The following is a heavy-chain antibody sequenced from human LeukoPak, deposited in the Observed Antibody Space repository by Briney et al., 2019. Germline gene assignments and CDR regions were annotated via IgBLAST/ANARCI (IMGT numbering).Heavy chain of an antibody. J-gene: IGHJ4*02. Sequence: GGSLRLSCAASEFTFSSYAMSWVRQAPGKGLEWVSAISGSGSSTYYADSVKGRFTISRDNSNNTLYLQMNSLRAEDTALYYCAKRDGYNSNPLKDWGQGTLDTVSS. V-gene: IGHV3-23*01. CDR1: EFTFSSYA. D-gene: IGHD5-24*01. CDR3: AKRDGYNSNPLKD. CDR2: ISGSGSST.